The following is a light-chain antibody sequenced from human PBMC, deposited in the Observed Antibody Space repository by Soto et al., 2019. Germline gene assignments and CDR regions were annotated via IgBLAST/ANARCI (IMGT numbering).Light chain of an antibody. V-gene: IGKV3-15*01. Sequence: EIVMTQSPATLSVSPGERATLSCRASQSVSSNLAWYQQKPGQAPRLLIYGASTRATGIPARFSGSGSGTKFTLTISGLQSEDFAVYYCQQYNNWPPWTFGQGTKVEIK. CDR1: QSVSSN. CDR2: GAS. CDR3: QQYNNWPPWT. J-gene: IGKJ1*01.